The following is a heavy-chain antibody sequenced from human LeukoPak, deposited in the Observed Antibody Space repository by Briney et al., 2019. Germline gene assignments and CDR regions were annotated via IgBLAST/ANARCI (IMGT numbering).Heavy chain of an antibody. J-gene: IGHJ4*02. Sequence: NPSETLSLTCTVSGGSISSYYWSWIRQPPGKGLEWIGYIYYSGSTNYNPSLKSRVTISVDTSKNQFSLKLSSVTAADTAVYYCARGRFGRSSSSFDYWGQGTLVTVSS. V-gene: IGHV4-59*13. D-gene: IGHD6-6*01. CDR3: ARGRFGRSSSSFDY. CDR2: IYYSGST. CDR1: GGSISSYY.